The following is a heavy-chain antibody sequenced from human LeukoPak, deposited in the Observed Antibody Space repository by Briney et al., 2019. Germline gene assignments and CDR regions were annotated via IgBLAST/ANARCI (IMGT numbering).Heavy chain of an antibody. V-gene: IGHV3-48*04. D-gene: IGHD5-12*01. CDR1: GFTFSSYG. CDR2: ISSSGSTI. Sequence: PGGSLRLSCAASGFTFSSYGMHWVRQAPGKGLEWVSYISSSGSTIYYADSVKGRFTISRDNAKNSLYLQMNSLRAEDTAVYYCARVVNSGYDWEPYYYMDVWGKGTTVTVSS. J-gene: IGHJ6*03. CDR3: ARVVNSGYDWEPYYYMDV.